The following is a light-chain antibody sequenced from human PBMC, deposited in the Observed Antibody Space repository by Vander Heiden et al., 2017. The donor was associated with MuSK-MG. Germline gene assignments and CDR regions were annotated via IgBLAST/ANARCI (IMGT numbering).Light chain of an antibody. CDR2: KAS. J-gene: IGKJ1*01. Sequence: DIQMTQSPSTLSASIGDRVTITCRASQSISSWLAWYQQKPGKAPNLLIYKASTLESGIPSRFSGSGSGTEFTITISSLQPDDFATYYCQQYNSYSWTFGQGTKVEMK. V-gene: IGKV1-5*03. CDR3: QQYNSYSWT. CDR1: QSISSW.